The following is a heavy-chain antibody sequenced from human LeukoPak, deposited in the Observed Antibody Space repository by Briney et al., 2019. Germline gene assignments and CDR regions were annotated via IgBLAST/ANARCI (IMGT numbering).Heavy chain of an antibody. CDR1: GYTFTGYY. Sequence: GASVKVSCKASGYTFTGYYMHWVRQAPGQGLEWMGWINPNSGGTNYAQKFQGRVTITTDEFTSTAYMELSSLRSEDTAVYYCARGSYPLGYWGQGTLVTVSS. CDR2: INPNSGGT. CDR3: ARGSYPLGY. V-gene: IGHV1-2*02. J-gene: IGHJ4*02.